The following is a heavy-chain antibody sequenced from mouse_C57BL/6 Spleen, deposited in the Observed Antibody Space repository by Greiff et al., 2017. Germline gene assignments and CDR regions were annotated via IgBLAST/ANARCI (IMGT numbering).Heavy chain of an antibody. D-gene: IGHD4-1*01. Sequence: VQLQQSGAELVRPGASVKVSCKASGYAFTNYLIEWVKQRPGQGLEWIGVINPGSGGTNYNEKFKGKATLTADKSSSTAYMQLSSLTSEDSAVYYCARGDWEYSYGYWGKGTTLTVYS. J-gene: IGHJ2*01. CDR3: ARGDWEYSYGY. CDR2: INPGSGGT. V-gene: IGHV1-54*01. CDR1: GYAFTNYL.